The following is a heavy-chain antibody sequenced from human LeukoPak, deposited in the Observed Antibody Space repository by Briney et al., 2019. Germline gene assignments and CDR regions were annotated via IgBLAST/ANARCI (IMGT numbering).Heavy chain of an antibody. CDR1: GGSISSSSYY. J-gene: IGHJ3*02. V-gene: IGHV4-39*01. D-gene: IGHD3-10*01. CDR2: IYYSGST. Sequence: SETLSLTCTVSGGSISSSSYYWSWIRPPPGKGLKWIGSIYYSGSTYYNPSLKSRVTISVYTSKNQFSLKLSSVTAADTAVYYCARGYYGSGSYYAFDIWGQGTMVTVSS. CDR3: ARGYYGSGSYYAFDI.